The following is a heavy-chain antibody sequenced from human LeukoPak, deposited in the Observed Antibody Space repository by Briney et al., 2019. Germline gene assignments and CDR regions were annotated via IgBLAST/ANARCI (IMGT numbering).Heavy chain of an antibody. J-gene: IGHJ4*02. CDR2: INHSGST. CDR1: GFTFSSYS. Sequence: GSLRLSCAASGFTFSSYSMNWVRQAPGKGLEWIGEINHSGSTNYNPSLKSRVTISVDTSKNQFSLKLSSVTAADTAVYYCARGLAVAGTDDYWGQGTLVTVSS. CDR3: ARGLAVAGTDDY. D-gene: IGHD6-19*01. V-gene: IGHV4-34*01.